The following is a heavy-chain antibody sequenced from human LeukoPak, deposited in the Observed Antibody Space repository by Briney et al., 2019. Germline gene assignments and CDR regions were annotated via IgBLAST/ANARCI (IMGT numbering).Heavy chain of an antibody. Sequence: GRSLRLSCAASGFTFDDYAMYWVRQAPGKGLEWVSGISWDSGRIGYTDSVKGRFIISRDNAKNSLSLQMNSLKTEDTAVYYCTTEYYYDSSGYYYEGGAFDYWGQGTLVTVSS. CDR2: ISWDSGRI. D-gene: IGHD3-22*01. CDR3: TTEYYYDSSGYYYEGGAFDY. CDR1: GFTFDDYA. V-gene: IGHV3-9*01. J-gene: IGHJ4*02.